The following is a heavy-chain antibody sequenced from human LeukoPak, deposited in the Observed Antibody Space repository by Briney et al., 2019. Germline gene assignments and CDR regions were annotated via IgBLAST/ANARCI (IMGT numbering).Heavy chain of an antibody. CDR1: GFTFDDYG. V-gene: IGHV3-20*01. D-gene: IGHD6-13*01. Sequence: PGGSLRLSCAAFGFTFDDYGMSWVRQAPGKGLEWVSGINWNGGSTGYADSVKGRFTISRDNAKNSLYLQMNSLRAEDTALYHCARGIAAAVMFDYGGQGTLVTVSS. CDR2: INWNGGST. J-gene: IGHJ4*02. CDR3: ARGIAAAVMFDY.